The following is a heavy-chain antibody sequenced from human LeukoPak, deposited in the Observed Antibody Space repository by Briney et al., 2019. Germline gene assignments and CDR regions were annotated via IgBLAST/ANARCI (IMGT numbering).Heavy chain of an antibody. CDR3: AKDISYSGPED. V-gene: IGHV3-48*03. J-gene: IGHJ4*02. D-gene: IGHD1-14*01. CDR1: GFTFSSYE. Sequence: PGGSLRLSCAASGFTFSSYEMNWVRQAPGKGLEWVSYISSSGSTIYYADSVKGRFTISRDNSKNTLYLQMNSLRAEDTAVYYCAKDISYSGPEDWGQGTLVTVSS. CDR2: ISSSGSTI.